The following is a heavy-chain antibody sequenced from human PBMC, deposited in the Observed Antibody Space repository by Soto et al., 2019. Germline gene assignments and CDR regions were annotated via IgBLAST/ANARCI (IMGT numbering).Heavy chain of an antibody. D-gene: IGHD3-3*01. Sequence: GGSLRLSCAASGFTFSSYWMSWVRQAPGKGLEWVANIKQDGSEKYYVDSVKGRFTISRDNAKNSLYLQMNSLRAEDTAVYYCARLYYDFWSGYLYYFDYWGQGTLVTVSS. J-gene: IGHJ4*02. CDR3: ARLYYDFWSGYLYYFDY. CDR1: GFTFSSYW. V-gene: IGHV3-7*01. CDR2: IKQDGSEK.